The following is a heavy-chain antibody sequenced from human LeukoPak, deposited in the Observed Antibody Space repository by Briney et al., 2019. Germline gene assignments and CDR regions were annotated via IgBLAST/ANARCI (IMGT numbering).Heavy chain of an antibody. Sequence: GESLKISCKGSGYSFTTYWIGWVRQMPGKGLEWMGIIYPGDSDTRYSPSFQGQVTISADKSTTTAYLQWSSRKTSDTAMYYCARAGTTPTRYFDYWGQGTLVTVSS. J-gene: IGHJ4*02. CDR3: ARAGTTPTRYFDY. CDR2: IYPGDSDT. D-gene: IGHD1-7*01. CDR1: GYSFTTYW. V-gene: IGHV5-51*01.